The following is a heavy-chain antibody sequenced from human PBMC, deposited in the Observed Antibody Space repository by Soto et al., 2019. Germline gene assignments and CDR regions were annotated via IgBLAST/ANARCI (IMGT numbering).Heavy chain of an antibody. CDR2: INPSGGST. CDR1: GYTFTSYY. J-gene: IGHJ4*02. CDR3: ARSIAAAGPRGRFDH. V-gene: IGHV1-46*03. D-gene: IGHD6-13*01. Sequence: ASVKVSCKASGYTFTSYYMHWVRQAPGQGLEWMGIINPSGGSTNYAQKFQGRVTMTRDTSTSTVYMELSSLRSEDTAVYYCARSIAAAGPRGRFDHCAQGTLVTVSS.